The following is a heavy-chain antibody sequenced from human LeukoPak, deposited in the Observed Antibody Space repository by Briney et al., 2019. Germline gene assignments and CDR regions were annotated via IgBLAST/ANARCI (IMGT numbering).Heavy chain of an antibody. Sequence: PSETLSLTCAVSGGSISSSHWWSWVRQPPGKGLEWIGEIYHSGNTNYNPSLKSRVTISVDKSKNQFSLKVSSVTAADTAVYYCARSIGDVSADYYDSEWFDPWGQGTLVTVSS. D-gene: IGHD3-22*01. J-gene: IGHJ5*02. V-gene: IGHV4-4*02. CDR3: ARSIGDVSADYYDSEWFDP. CDR1: GGSISSSHW. CDR2: IYHSGNT.